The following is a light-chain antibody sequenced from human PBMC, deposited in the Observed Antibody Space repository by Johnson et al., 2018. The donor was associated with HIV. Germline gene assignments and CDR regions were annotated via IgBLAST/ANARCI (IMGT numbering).Light chain of an antibody. Sequence: QSVLTQPPSVSAAPGQKVTISCSGSSSNIGNNYVSWYQQLPGTGPKLLIYDNNKRPSGIPDRFSGSKSGTSATLGITGLQTGDEADYYCGTWDSSLSVGVFGTGTKVTVL. CDR3: GTWDSSLSVGV. CDR2: DNN. CDR1: SSNIGNNY. V-gene: IGLV1-51*01. J-gene: IGLJ1*01.